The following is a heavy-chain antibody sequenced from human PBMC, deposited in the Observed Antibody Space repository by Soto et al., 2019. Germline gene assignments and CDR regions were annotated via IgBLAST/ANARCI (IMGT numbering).Heavy chain of an antibody. CDR2: IYYSGST. CDR3: ARENIRSYYYGMDV. CDR1: GGSISSVGYY. D-gene: IGHD1-20*01. Sequence: QVQLQESGPGLVKPSQTLSLTCTVSGGSISSVGYYWSWIRQHPGKVLGWIGYIYYSGSTYYNPSLKSRVTISVDTSKNQFSLKLRSVTAADTAVYYCARENIRSYYYGMDVWGQGTTVTVSS. J-gene: IGHJ6*02. V-gene: IGHV4-31*03.